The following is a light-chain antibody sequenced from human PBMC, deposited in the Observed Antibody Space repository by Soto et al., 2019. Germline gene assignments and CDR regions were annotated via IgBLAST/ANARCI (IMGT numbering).Light chain of an antibody. V-gene: IGKV3-11*01. CDR2: DTS. J-gene: IGKJ4*01. CDR3: QQYNNWPLT. Sequence: ESVLTQSPATLSLSPGERATLSCRASQSVINYLAWYQQKPGQAPRLLIYDTSNRATGIPARFSGSGSGTDFTLIISSLEPEDFAVYYCQQYNNWPLTFGGGTKVDIK. CDR1: QSVINY.